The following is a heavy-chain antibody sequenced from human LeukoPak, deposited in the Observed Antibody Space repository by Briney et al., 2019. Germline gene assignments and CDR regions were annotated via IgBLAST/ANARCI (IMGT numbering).Heavy chain of an antibody. Sequence: GESLKISCKGSGYSFTSYWIGWVRQMPGKGLEWMGIIYPGDSDTRYSPTFQGQVTISADKSISTAYLQWSSLKASDTAMYYCARHYCSGGSCYSVPIDYWGQGTLVIVSS. CDR3: ARHYCSGGSCYSVPIDY. CDR1: GYSFTSYW. J-gene: IGHJ4*02. V-gene: IGHV5-51*01. D-gene: IGHD2-15*01. CDR2: IYPGDSDT.